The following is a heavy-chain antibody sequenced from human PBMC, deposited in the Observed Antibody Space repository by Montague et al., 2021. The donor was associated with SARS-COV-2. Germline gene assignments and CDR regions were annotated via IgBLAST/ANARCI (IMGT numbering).Heavy chain of an antibody. Sequence: SETLSLTCAVYGGSFSPYYWAWIRQSPGKGLEWIGNIDHSGNTNYNPSLKSRVSISVDTSSSQFSLYLTSVTAADTAVYYCARYYYDSSGYPEDDAFDIWGQGTMVTVSS. V-gene: IGHV4-34*01. CDR2: IDHSGNT. D-gene: IGHD3-22*01. CDR1: GGSFSPYY. CDR3: ARYYYDSSGYPEDDAFDI. J-gene: IGHJ3*02.